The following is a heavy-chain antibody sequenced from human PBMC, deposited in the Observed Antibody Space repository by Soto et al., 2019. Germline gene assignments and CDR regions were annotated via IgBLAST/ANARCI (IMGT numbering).Heavy chain of an antibody. D-gene: IGHD3-10*01. CDR1: GGSVSSGSYY. V-gene: IGHV4-61*01. J-gene: IGHJ4*02. Sequence: PSETLSLTCTVSGGSVSSGSYYWSWIRQPPGKGLEWIGYIYYSGSTNYNPSLKGRVTISVDTSKNQFSLKLSSVTAADTAVYYCARDFMVRGVIDYWGQGTLVTVYS. CDR2: IYYSGST. CDR3: ARDFMVRGVIDY.